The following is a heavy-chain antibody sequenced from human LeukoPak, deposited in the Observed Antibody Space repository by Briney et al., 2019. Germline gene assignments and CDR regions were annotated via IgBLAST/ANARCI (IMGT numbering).Heavy chain of an antibody. J-gene: IGHJ4*02. D-gene: IGHD6-13*01. CDR2: ISYDGSNK. V-gene: IGHV3-30*18. Sequence: GRSLRLSCAASGFTFSSYGMHWVRQAPGKGLEWVAVISYDGSNKYYADSVKGRFTISRDNSKNTLYLQMNSLRAEDTAVYYCAKPISSSWYGDYFDYWGQGTLVTVSS. CDR1: GFTFSSYG. CDR3: AKPISSSWYGDYFDY.